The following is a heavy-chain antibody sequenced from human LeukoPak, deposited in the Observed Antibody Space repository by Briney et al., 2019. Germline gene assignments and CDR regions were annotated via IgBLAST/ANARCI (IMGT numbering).Heavy chain of an antibody. V-gene: IGHV1-18*01. CDR1: GYTFTSYG. CDR3: ARGDRRRPPSSIGWYSENIFDY. D-gene: IGHD6-13*01. Sequence: ASVKVSYKASGYTFTSYGISWVRQAPGQGLEWMGWISANKGNTNYAQKVQGRVTLTTDTSTRTAYMELRSLRSDDTAEYYCARGDRRRPPSSIGWYSENIFDYWGQGTLVTVSS. J-gene: IGHJ4*02. CDR2: ISANKGNT.